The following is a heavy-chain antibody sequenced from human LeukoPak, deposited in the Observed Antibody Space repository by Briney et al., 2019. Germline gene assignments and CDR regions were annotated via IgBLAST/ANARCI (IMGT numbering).Heavy chain of an antibody. V-gene: IGHV3-48*03. CDR1: GFTFRNEE. J-gene: IGHJ4*02. Sequence: GGSLRLSCVVSGFTFRNEEMNWVRQASGKGPEWIAYISNTGSPIHYRDSVKGRFTISRDNAQSSLFLQMNSLRPDDTAIYYCARGGNYAPFDYWGQGALVAVSS. CDR2: ISNTGSPI. D-gene: IGHD1-26*01. CDR3: ARGGNYAPFDY.